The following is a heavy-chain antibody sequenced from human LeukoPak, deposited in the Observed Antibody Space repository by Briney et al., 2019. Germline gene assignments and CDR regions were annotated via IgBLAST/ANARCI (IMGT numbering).Heavy chain of an antibody. Sequence: ASVKVSCKASGYTFTSYAMHWVRQAPGQRLEWMGWINAGNGNTKYSQKFQGRVTITRDTSASTAYMELSSLRSEDTAVYYCARDLGAFVVGNDDYWGQGTLDTVSS. CDR2: INAGNGNT. J-gene: IGHJ4*02. CDR3: ARDLGAFVVGNDDY. V-gene: IGHV1-3*01. D-gene: IGHD2-15*01. CDR1: GYTFTSYA.